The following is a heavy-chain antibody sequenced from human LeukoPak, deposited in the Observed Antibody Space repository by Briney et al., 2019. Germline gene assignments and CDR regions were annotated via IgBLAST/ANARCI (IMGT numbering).Heavy chain of an antibody. CDR1: GFTVSSNY. CDR2: INSGGST. Sequence: GGSLRLSCAASGFTVSSNYMSWFGQAQGEGLEWFSFINSGGSTYYADSVKGRFTISRDNSKNTLYLQMNSLRAEDTAVYYCARDVLLWFGEGGALDIWGQGTMVTVSS. CDR3: ARDVLLWFGEGGALDI. D-gene: IGHD3-10*01. J-gene: IGHJ3*02. V-gene: IGHV3-66*01.